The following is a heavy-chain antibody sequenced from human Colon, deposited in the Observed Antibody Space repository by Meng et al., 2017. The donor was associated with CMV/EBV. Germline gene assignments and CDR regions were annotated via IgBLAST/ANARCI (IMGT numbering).Heavy chain of an antibody. CDR3: TRTFRYYFDY. J-gene: IGHJ4*02. V-gene: IGHV3-21*01. CDR1: GFIFSDHN. D-gene: IGHD2/OR15-2a*01. Sequence: GGSLRLSCATSGFIFSDHNINWVRQAPGKGLEWVAYISSSGTYIYYADSVQGRFTISRDNAKNSVHLLMTGLRADDAAVYYCTRTFRYYFDYWGQGTLVTVSS. CDR2: ISSSGTYI.